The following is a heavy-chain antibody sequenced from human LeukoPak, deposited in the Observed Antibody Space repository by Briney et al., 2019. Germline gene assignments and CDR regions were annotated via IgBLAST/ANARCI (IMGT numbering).Heavy chain of an antibody. J-gene: IGHJ4*02. V-gene: IGHV3-23*01. D-gene: IGHD6-19*01. CDR2: ISGGGGSI. Sequence: GGSLRLSCVASGFTFSSYAMSWVRQAPGKGLEWVSGISGGGGSIHYADSVKGRFTISRDNSMNTLYLQMNSLRAEDTAVYYCAKDPPRGSSGWYLGSYWGQGTLVTVSS. CDR3: AKDPPRGSSGWYLGSY. CDR1: GFTFSSYA.